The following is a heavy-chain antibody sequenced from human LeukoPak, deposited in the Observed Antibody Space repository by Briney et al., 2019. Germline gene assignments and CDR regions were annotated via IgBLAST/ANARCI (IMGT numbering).Heavy chain of an antibody. CDR1: GFIFTGYY. Sequence: ASVKVSCKASGFIFTGYYMHWVRQAPGQGLEWMGWINPYSGGTKYAQKFQGRVTMTRDTSISTAYMDLSRLRSDDTAVYYCARDHPYSSGWHGRVEAFDLWGQGTTVTVSS. D-gene: IGHD6-19*01. CDR2: INPYSGGT. J-gene: IGHJ3*01. CDR3: ARDHPYSSGWHGRVEAFDL. V-gene: IGHV1-2*02.